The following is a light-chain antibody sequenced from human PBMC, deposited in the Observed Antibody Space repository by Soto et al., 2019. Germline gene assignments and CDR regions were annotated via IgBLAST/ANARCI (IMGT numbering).Light chain of an antibody. CDR2: DAS. Sequence: DIQMTQSPSSLSASVGDRVTITCRASQGVRNDLGWYQQKPGKAPERLIYDASSLQSGVPSRFSGSGSETEFTLTISSLQPEDFATYYGLQYNSYALTFGQGTKVDIQ. V-gene: IGKV1-17*01. CDR1: QGVRND. CDR3: LQYNSYALT. J-gene: IGKJ1*01.